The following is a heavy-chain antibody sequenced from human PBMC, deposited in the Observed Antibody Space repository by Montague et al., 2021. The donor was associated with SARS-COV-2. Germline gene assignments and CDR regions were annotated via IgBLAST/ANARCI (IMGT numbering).Heavy chain of an antibody. V-gene: IGHV4-4*07. Sequence: SETLSLTCTVSGASINGYYCSWIWQPAGKGLEWIGRVCSSSITNYNPSLKSRLTMSIDMSTNQFSLTLSYVTAADTAMYYCARLAGGVGFDIWGQGTRVTVSS. CDR3: ARLAGGVGFDI. J-gene: IGHJ3*02. CDR2: VCSSSIT. D-gene: IGHD3-16*01. CDR1: GASINGYY.